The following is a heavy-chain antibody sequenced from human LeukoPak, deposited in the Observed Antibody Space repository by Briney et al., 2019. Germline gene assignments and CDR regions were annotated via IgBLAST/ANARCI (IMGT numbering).Heavy chain of an antibody. Sequence: PGGSLRLSCTASGFSFADHGLTWVRQAPGKGLEWVGVIRSKAYRGTTEYAASVRGRFTISRDDSISIAYLQMNSLRTEDTAVYYCTRAPYYYDNSRYYSLDYWGQGTLVTVSS. D-gene: IGHD3-22*01. CDR1: GFSFADHG. CDR2: IRSKAYRGTT. CDR3: TRAPYYYDNSRYYSLDY. J-gene: IGHJ4*02. V-gene: IGHV3-49*04.